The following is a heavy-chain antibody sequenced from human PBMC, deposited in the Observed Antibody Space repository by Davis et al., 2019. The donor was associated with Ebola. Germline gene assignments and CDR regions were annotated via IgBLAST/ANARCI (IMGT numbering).Heavy chain of an antibody. CDR2: ISYDGSNK. V-gene: IGHV3-30-3*01. CDR1: GYTFTSYY. Sequence: SCKASGYTFTSYYMHWVRQAPGKGLEWVAVISYDGSNKYYADSVKGRFTISRDNSKNTLYLQMNSLRAEDTAVYYCARQLELRYYGMDVWGQGTTVTVSS. D-gene: IGHD1-7*01. J-gene: IGHJ6*02. CDR3: ARQLELRYYGMDV.